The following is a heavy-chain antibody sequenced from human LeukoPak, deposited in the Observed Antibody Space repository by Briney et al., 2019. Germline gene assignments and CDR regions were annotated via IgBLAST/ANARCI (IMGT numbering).Heavy chain of an antibody. Sequence: SETLSLTCAVYGGSFSGYYWSWIRQPPGKGLEWIGYIYYSGSTNYNPSLKSRVTISVDTSKNQFSLKLSSVTAADTAVYYCASAPVGATTNFDYWGQGTLVTVSS. CDR1: GGSFSGYY. V-gene: IGHV4-59*01. D-gene: IGHD1-26*01. J-gene: IGHJ4*02. CDR3: ASAPVGATTNFDY. CDR2: IYYSGST.